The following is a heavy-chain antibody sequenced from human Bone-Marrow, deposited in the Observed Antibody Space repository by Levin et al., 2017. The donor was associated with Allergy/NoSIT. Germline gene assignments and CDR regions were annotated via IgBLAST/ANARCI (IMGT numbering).Heavy chain of an antibody. V-gene: IGHV1-8*01. CDR1: GYTFTNYD. CDR2: MNPYNGNT. D-gene: IGHD7-27*01. Sequence: ASVKVSCKASGYTFTNYDINWVRQATGQGLEWMGWMNPYNGNTGYAQKFQGRVTMTRNNSISTAYMELSSLRSEDTAVYYCATAVTGDLGGVFDIWGQGTMVTVSS. CDR3: ATAVTGDLGGVFDI. J-gene: IGHJ3*02.